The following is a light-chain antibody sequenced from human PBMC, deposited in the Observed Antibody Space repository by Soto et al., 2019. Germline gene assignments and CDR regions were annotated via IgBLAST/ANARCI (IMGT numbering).Light chain of an antibody. CDR3: QQYGSSPYVT. CDR2: GAS. Sequence: EIVLTQSTGTLSLSPGERATLSCRASQSVSSSYLAWYQQKPGQAPRLLIYGASSRATGIPDRFSGSGSGTDFTLTISRLEPEDFAVYYCQQYGSSPYVTFGQGTKLEIK. J-gene: IGKJ2*01. CDR1: QSVSSSY. V-gene: IGKV3-20*01.